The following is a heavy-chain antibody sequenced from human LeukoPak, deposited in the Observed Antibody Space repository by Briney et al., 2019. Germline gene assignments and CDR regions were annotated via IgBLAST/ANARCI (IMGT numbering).Heavy chain of an antibody. CDR2: INPSGGST. CDR3: ARGGVGATTYVWFDP. V-gene: IGHV1-46*01. D-gene: IGHD1-26*01. CDR1: GYTFAGYY. Sequence: RASVKVSCKASGYTFAGYYIHWVRQAPGQGLECMGIINPSGGSTSYAQKFQGRVTMTRDMSTSTVYMELSSLRSEDTAVYYCARGGVGATTYVWFDPWGQGTLVTVSS. J-gene: IGHJ5*02.